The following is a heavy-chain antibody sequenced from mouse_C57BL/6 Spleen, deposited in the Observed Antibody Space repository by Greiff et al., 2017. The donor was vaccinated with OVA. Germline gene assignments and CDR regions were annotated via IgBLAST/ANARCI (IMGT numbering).Heavy chain of an antibody. CDR1: GYTFTDYE. Sequence: QVQLQQSGAELVRPGASVTLSCKASGYTFTDYEMHWVKQTPVHGLEWIGAIDPETGGTAYNQKFKGKAILTADKSSSTAYMELRSLTSEDSAVYYCTHKVVYWYFDVWGTGTTVTVSS. CDR2: IDPETGGT. J-gene: IGHJ1*03. V-gene: IGHV1-15*01. CDR3: THKVVYWYFDV. D-gene: IGHD1-1*01.